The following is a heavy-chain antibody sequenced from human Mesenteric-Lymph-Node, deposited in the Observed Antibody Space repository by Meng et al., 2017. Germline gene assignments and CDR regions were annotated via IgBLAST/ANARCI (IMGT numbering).Heavy chain of an antibody. CDR3: AHRQFLATLGF. J-gene: IGHJ4*02. CDR1: GFSVHTTGLV. CDR2: LYWNDDK. V-gene: IGHV2-5*01. D-gene: IGHD3-3*01. Sequence: TWKWVGPTQEKPKQTLTLTCTFSGFSVHTTGLVVGRIRQPPGKAMEWLALLYWNDDKRYSPSLKDRLTITKDTSKIQVVLTMTNMDTVDTATYYCAHRQFLATLGFWGQGTLVTVSS.